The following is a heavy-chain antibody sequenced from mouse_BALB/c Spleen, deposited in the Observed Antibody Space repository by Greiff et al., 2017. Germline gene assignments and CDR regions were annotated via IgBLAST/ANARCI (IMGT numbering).Heavy chain of an antibody. V-gene: IGHV1S29*02. CDR1: GYTFTDYN. D-gene: IGHD2-14*01. CDR3: ARDRGYDGAWFAY. Sequence: VQLKQSGPELVKPGASVKISCKASGYTFTDYNMHWVKQSHGKSLEWIGYIYPYNGGTGYNQKFKSKATLTVDNSSSTAYMELRSLTSEDSAVYYCARDRGYDGAWFAYWGQGTLVTVSA. CDR2: IYPYNGGT. J-gene: IGHJ3*01.